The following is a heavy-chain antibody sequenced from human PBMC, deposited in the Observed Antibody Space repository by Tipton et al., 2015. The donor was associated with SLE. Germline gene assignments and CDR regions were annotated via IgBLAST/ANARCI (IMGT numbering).Heavy chain of an antibody. Sequence: SLRLSCVASGFTFSDYAMTWVRQAPGRGLEWISGVSASGGSAHYAESVKGRFTISGDNSKNTLYLQMNSLRADDTAVYYCARISDSDFWSGYNLDYWGQGTLVTVSS. CDR3: ARISDSDFWSGYNLDY. D-gene: IGHD3-3*01. J-gene: IGHJ4*02. CDR2: VSASGGSA. CDR1: GFTFSDYA. V-gene: IGHV3-23*01.